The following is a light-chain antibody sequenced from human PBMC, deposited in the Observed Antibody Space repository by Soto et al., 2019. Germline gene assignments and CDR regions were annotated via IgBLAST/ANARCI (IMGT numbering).Light chain of an antibody. CDR2: TAS. V-gene: IGKV1-39*01. CDR1: QSISTY. Sequence: DIQMTQSPSSLPASVGDRVTITCRASQSISTYLNWYQHKPGKAPKLLIHTASSLQSGVPSRFSGSGSGTDFTLTISSLQPEDFATYYCQQSYSTPYTFGQGTKLEIK. J-gene: IGKJ2*01. CDR3: QQSYSTPYT.